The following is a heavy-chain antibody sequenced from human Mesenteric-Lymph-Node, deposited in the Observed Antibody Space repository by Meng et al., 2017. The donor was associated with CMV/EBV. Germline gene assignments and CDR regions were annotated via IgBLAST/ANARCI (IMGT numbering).Heavy chain of an antibody. V-gene: IGHV4-59*11. D-gene: IGHD4/OR15-4a*01. Sequence: SETLSLTCTVSGGSISSHYWGWIRQPPGKGLEWIGYIYNTGSTNYNPSLKSRVAISIDTSKNQFFLKLTSVTTADTAVYYCARADHYGDYFDYWGQGTLVTVSS. CDR1: GGSISSHY. CDR2: IYNTGST. J-gene: IGHJ4*02. CDR3: ARADHYGDYFDY.